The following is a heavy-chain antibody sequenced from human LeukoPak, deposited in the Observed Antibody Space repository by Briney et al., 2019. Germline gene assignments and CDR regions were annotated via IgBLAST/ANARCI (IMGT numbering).Heavy chain of an antibody. V-gene: IGHV4-59*12. Sequence: SETLSLTCTVSGGSISSYYWSWIRQPPGKGLEWIGNIHSSGSTDYNPSLKSRVTMSVDTSKNEFSLRVNSVTAADTAVYYCAREDSGYAYYYYYYMDVWGKGTTVTVSS. CDR3: AREDSGYAYYYYYYMDV. J-gene: IGHJ6*03. CDR1: GGSISSYY. D-gene: IGHD5-12*01. CDR2: IHSSGST.